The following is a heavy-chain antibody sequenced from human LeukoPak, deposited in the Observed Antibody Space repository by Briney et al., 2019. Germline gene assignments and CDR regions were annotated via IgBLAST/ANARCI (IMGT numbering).Heavy chain of an antibody. CDR1: GYTFTSYY. Sequence: ASVKVSCKTSGYTFTSYYIHWVRQAPGQGLEWMGVINSGSGGTSYAQKFRGRVTMTRDTSTSTVYMELSSLRSEDTAVYYCARVVGAKRLDYYFDYWGQGTLVTVSS. CDR3: ARVVGAKRLDYYFDY. D-gene: IGHD1-26*01. CDR2: INSGSGGT. V-gene: IGHV1-46*01. J-gene: IGHJ4*02.